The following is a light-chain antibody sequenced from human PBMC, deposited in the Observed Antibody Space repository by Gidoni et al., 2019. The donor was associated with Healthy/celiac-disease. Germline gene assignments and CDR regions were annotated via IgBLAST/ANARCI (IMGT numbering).Light chain of an antibody. Sequence: AIRMTQSPSSFSASTGDRVTITCRASQGMSSYLAWYQQTPGKAPKLLIYAASTLQSGVPSRFSGSGSGTDFTLTISCLQSEDFATYYCQQYYSYPQTFGQGTKVEIK. CDR2: AAS. CDR1: QGMSSY. V-gene: IGKV1-8*01. CDR3: QQYYSYPQT. J-gene: IGKJ1*01.